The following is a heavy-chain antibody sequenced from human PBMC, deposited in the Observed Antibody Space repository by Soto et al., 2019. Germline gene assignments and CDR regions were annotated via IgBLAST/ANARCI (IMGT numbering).Heavy chain of an antibody. V-gene: IGHV1-46*01. J-gene: IGHJ4*02. CDR1: GYTFTSYY. Sequence: ASVKVSCKASGYTFTSYYMHCVRQALGQGPEWMGIINPSGGNTNYAQNLRGRVTMTTDASTRTAYMELRSLRYDDTAMYYCARDFTGWPPDGVDYWGQGTQVTVSS. D-gene: IGHD3-16*01. CDR3: ARDFTGWPPDGVDY. CDR2: INPSGGNT.